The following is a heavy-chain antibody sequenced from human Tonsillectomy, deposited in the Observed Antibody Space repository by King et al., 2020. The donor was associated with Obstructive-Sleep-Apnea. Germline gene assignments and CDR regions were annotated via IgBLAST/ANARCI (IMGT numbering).Heavy chain of an antibody. D-gene: IGHD3-16*01. Sequence: VQLVESGGGLVQPGGSLRLSCAVSGFTVSNSWMFWVRQDPGKGLVWVSSINSDGSGTNYADSVKGRITISRDNVKNTLFLQMNSLRAEDTAVYYCGRGGLPGGFDYWGQGTLVTVSS. CDR2: INSDGSGT. CDR3: GRGGLPGGFDY. CDR1: GFTVSNSW. J-gene: IGHJ4*02. V-gene: IGHV3-74*02.